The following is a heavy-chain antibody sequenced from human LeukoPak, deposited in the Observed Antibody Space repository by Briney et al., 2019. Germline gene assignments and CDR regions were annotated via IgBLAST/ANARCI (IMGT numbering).Heavy chain of an antibody. CDR1: GYTFTSYY. Sequence: APVKVSCKASGYTFTSYYMHWVRQAPGQGLEWMGIINPSGGSTSYAQKFQGRVTMTRDTSTSTVYMELSSLRSEDTAVYYCARPFSYGSGSYYLSAFDIWGQGTMVTVSS. CDR3: ARPFSYGSGSYYLSAFDI. J-gene: IGHJ3*02. D-gene: IGHD3-10*01. CDR2: INPSGGST. V-gene: IGHV1-46*01.